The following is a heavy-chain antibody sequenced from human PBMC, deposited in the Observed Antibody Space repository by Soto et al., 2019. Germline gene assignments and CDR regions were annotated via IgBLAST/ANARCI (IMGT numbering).Heavy chain of an antibody. CDR1: GFTFSSYG. J-gene: IGHJ4*02. Sequence: VPLVESGGGVVQPGRSLRLSCAASGFTFSSYGMHWVRQAPGKGLEWVAVIWYDGSNKYYADSVKGRFTISRDNSKNTLYLQMNSLRAEDTAVYYCARAPRYDSSGYNRYWGQGTLVTVSS. V-gene: IGHV3-33*01. D-gene: IGHD3-22*01. CDR2: IWYDGSNK. CDR3: ARAPRYDSSGYNRY.